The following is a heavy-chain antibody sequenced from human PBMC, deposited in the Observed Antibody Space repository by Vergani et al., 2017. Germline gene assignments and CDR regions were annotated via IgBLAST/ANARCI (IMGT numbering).Heavy chain of an antibody. V-gene: IGHV1-24*01. CDR1: GYSLTELI. CDR2: FDPEHGEV. D-gene: IGHD3-22*01. J-gene: IGHJ4*02. CDR3: AIVTYYYDSSGYYLDY. Sequence: QVQLVQSGSEVRKPGASVKVSCQVSGYSLTELIIHWVRQAPGKGLEWMGGFDPEHGEVTFAHHIQGRVTMTEDRSTDTAYMELSRLRPEDTALYYCAIVTYYYDSSGYYLDYWGQGTLVTVSS.